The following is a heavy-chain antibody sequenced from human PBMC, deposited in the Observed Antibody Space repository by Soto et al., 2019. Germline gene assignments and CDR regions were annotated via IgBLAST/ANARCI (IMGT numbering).Heavy chain of an antibody. V-gene: IGHV3-7*01. J-gene: IGHJ4*02. CDR1: GFSLSGYW. Sequence: EVQLVESGGGLVQPGGSLRLSCAASGFSLSGYWMNWVRQAPGRGLEWVAIIKQDGSERYYVDSVKGRFTISRDNAKNSLYLQMSILRVEDTALYYCARSGGWLHDYWGQGTLLTVSS. D-gene: IGHD2-15*01. CDR3: ARSGGWLHDY. CDR2: IKQDGSER.